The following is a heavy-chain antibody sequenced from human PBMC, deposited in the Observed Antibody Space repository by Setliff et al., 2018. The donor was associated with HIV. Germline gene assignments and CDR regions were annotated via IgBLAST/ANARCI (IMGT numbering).Heavy chain of an antibody. CDR3: ARGHMLITYYYYYYMDV. D-gene: IGHD3-10*02. J-gene: IGHJ6*03. CDR2: IYYSGST. CDR1: GGPISSYY. V-gene: IGHV4-59*01. Sequence: ETLSLTCTVSGGPISSYYWSWIRQPPGKGLEWIGYIYYSGSTNYNPSLKSRVTISVDTSKNQFSLKLSSVTAADTAVYYCARGHMLITYYYYYYMDVWGKGTTVTVSS.